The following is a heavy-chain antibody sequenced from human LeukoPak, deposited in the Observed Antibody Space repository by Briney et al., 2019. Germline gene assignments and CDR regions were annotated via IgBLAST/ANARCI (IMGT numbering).Heavy chain of an antibody. CDR1: GASISSDSNY. V-gene: IGHV4-39*07. Sequence: PSETLSLTCTVSGASISSDSNYWAWVRQPPGKGLQWIGSIYHTGSTFYNPSLMSRVSISIDSSKNQFSLKLSSVTAADTAVYYCAREIPGPYWYFDLWGRGTLVTVSS. J-gene: IGHJ2*01. CDR3: AREIPGPYWYFDL. CDR2: IYHTGST.